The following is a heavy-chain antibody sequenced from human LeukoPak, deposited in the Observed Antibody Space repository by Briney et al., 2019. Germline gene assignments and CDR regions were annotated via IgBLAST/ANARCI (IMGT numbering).Heavy chain of an antibody. CDR1: GGTFSSYA. J-gene: IGHJ5*02. CDR2: IIPIFGTA. D-gene: IGHD3-10*01. CDR3: ARATNSEVLLWFGEPPNWFDP. V-gene: IGHV1-69*13. Sequence: SVKVSCKASGGTFSSYAISWVRQAPGQGLEWMGGIIPIFGTANYAQKFQGRVTITADESTSTAYMELSSLRSEDTAVYYCARATNSEVLLWFGEPPNWFDPWGQGTLVTVSS.